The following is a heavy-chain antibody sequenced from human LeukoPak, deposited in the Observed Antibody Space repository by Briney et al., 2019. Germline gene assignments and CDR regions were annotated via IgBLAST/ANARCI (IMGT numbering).Heavy chain of an antibody. CDR1: GFTFSRHF. J-gene: IGHJ4*02. Sequence: GGSLRLSCAGSGFTFSRHFMHWVRQAPGKGLVWVSRMSADGSSSNYADSVKGRFTISRDNAKNTLHLQMDSLSAEDTAVYYCTSDTVNTAVGIDYWGQGTLVTVSS. CDR2: MSADGSSS. CDR3: TSDTVNTAVGIDY. D-gene: IGHD5-18*01. V-gene: IGHV3-74*01.